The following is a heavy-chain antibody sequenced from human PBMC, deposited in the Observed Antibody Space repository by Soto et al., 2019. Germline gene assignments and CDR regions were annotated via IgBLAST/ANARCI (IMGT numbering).Heavy chain of an antibody. J-gene: IGHJ5*02. V-gene: IGHV1-46*01. CDR2: INPSGGST. Sequence: ASVKVSCKASGYTFTSYYMHWVRQAPGQGLEWMGIINPSGGSTSYAQKFQGRVTMTRDTSTSTVYMELSSLRSEDTAVYHCAKEKKYRRRQVGGGFDTWGQGTLVTVSS. CDR1: GYTFTSYY. D-gene: IGHD3-16*01. CDR3: AKEKKYRRRQVGGGFDT.